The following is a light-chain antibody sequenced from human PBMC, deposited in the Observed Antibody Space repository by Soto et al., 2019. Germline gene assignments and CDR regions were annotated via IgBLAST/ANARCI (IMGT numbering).Light chain of an antibody. CDR2: NNN. Sequence: QAVVPQPPSASGTPGQRVTISCSGSSSNIGSNTVNWYHQLPGTAPKLLIANNNQRPSGVPDRFSGSKSGTSASLAISGLQSEDEADYYCAAWDDGLNSVLFGGGTKLTVL. J-gene: IGLJ3*02. V-gene: IGLV1-44*01. CDR1: SSNIGSNT. CDR3: AAWDDGLNSVL.